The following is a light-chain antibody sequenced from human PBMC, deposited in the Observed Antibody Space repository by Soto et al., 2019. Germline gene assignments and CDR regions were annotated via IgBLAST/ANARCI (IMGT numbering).Light chain of an antibody. V-gene: IGKV3-15*01. J-gene: IGKJ1*01. CDR1: QSVSSN. CDR3: QQYNNWPPPCT. CDR2: GAS. Sequence: EIVMTQSPATLSVSPGERATLSCRASQSVSSNLAWYQQKPGQAPRLLIYGASTRATGIPARFSGSGSGTEFTLTISSLQSEDFAVYDCQQYNNWPPPCTCGQGTKVEIK.